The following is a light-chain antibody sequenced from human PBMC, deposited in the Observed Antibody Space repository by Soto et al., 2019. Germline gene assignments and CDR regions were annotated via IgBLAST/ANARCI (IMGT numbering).Light chain of an antibody. CDR3: QVWDSSTVV. CDR1: NIESKN. V-gene: IGLV3-9*01. CDR2: RDS. J-gene: IGLJ2*01. Sequence: SYELTQPISVSVALGQTAKITCVGNNIESKNVHWYQQKPGQAPVLVFYRDSHRPSGIPERFSGSNSGNTATLTISRAQAGDETDYFCQVWDSSTVVFGGGTKLTVL.